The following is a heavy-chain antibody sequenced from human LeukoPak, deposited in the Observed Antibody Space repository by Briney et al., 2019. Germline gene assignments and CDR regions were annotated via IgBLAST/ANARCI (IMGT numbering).Heavy chain of an antibody. D-gene: IGHD3-10*01. CDR2: VNHSGRT. CDR1: GGSFSDYW. J-gene: IGHJ3*02. CDR3: AGLYYYGSGSYDI. Sequence: SETLSLACAVYGGSFSDYWWTWIRQSPGKGLEWIGEVNHSGRTNYNPSLKSRVSISVDRSKKQFSLKLSSVTAADTAVYYCAGLYYYGSGSYDIWGQGTMVTVSS. V-gene: IGHV4-34*01.